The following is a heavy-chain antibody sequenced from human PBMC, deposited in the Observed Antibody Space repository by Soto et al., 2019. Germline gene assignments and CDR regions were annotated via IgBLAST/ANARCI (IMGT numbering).Heavy chain of an antibody. D-gene: IGHD2-2*01. J-gene: IGHJ5*02. CDR1: GFTFSDYY. V-gene: IGHV3-11*01. Sequence: GGSLRLSCAASGFTFSDYYMSWIRQAPGKGLEWVSYISSSGSTIYYADSVKGRFTISRDNAKNSLYLQMNSLRAEDTAVYYCARDSCSSTSCPRRGNWFDPWGQGTLVTVSS. CDR2: ISSSGSTI. CDR3: ARDSCSSTSCPRRGNWFDP.